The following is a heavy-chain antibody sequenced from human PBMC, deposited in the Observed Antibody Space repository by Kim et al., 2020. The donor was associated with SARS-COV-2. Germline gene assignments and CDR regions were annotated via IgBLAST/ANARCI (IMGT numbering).Heavy chain of an antibody. CDR1: GFTFSRYG. Sequence: GGSLRLSCAASGFTFSRYGLHWVRQAPGKGLEWLAVISQDESEKFYADSVKGRFTISRDTSNSMLYLEMKSLKTEDTAVYFCAKGLTGSGYYTADHWGQGTLASLSS. J-gene: IGHJ5*02. CDR3: AKGLTGSGYYTADH. CDR2: ISQDESEK. V-gene: IGHV3-30*18. D-gene: IGHD3-3*01.